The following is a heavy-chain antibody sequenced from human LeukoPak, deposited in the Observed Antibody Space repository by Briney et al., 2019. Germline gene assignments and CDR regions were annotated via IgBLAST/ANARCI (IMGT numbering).Heavy chain of an antibody. CDR2: INAGNGNT. V-gene: IGHV1-3*01. J-gene: IGHJ4*02. Sequence: GASVKVSCKASGYTFTSYAMHWVRQAPGQRLEWMGWINAGNGNTKYSQKFQGRVTITRDTSASTAYMELSSLRSEDTAVYYCARDPEWELYFDYWGQGTLVTVSS. CDR3: ARDPEWELYFDY. CDR1: GYTFTSYA. D-gene: IGHD1-26*01.